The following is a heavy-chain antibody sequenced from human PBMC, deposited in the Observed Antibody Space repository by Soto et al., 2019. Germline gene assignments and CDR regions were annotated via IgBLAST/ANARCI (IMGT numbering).Heavy chain of an antibody. CDR1: GFTFRNYD. Sequence: EVQLVESGGGLVQPGGSLRLSCEASGFTFRNYDMHWVRQGTGKGLEWVSGISAAGDPDYADSVEGRFTISRENAQNSFCLQMNSLRGGDTAVYYGARTDRDFYGLDVWGQGTTVIVSS. CDR2: ISAAGDP. J-gene: IGHJ6*02. V-gene: IGHV3-13*05. CDR3: ARTDRDFYGLDV.